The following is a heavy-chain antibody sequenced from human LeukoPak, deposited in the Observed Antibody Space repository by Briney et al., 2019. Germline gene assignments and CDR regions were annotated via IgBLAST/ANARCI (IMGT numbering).Heavy chain of an antibody. J-gene: IGHJ4*02. V-gene: IGHV1-69*01. Sequence: SVTVSCKASGGTFSSYAISWVRQAPGQGLEWMGGIIPIFGTANYAQKFQGRVTITADESTSTAYMELSSLRSEDTAVYYCARSPDGYNRQGFDYWGQGTLVTVSS. CDR2: IIPIFGTA. CDR1: GGTFSSYA. CDR3: ARSPDGYNRQGFDY. D-gene: IGHD5-24*01.